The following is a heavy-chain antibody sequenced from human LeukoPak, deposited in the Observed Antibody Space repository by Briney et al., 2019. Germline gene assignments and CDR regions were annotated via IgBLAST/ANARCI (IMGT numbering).Heavy chain of an antibody. Sequence: PGGSLRLSCAASGFTFDDYAMRWVRQAPGKGLEWVSLISWDGVSTYYADSVKGRFTISRDNSKNSLYLQMNSLRAEDTALYYCAKDSDYDSSGCPSYWGQGTLVTVSS. V-gene: IGHV3-43D*03. J-gene: IGHJ4*02. CDR1: GFTFDDYA. CDR3: AKDSDYDSSGCPSY. CDR2: ISWDGVST. D-gene: IGHD3-22*01.